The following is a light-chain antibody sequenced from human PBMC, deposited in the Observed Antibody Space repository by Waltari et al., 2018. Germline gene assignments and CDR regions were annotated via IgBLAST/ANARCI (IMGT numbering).Light chain of an antibody. Sequence: LSCRASQSLSRSRLAWYLHKPGQAPRLLIYGASSRATGIPDRFSGSGSGTDFSLTISRVEPEDFAVYYCQQYGSSVMYTFGQGTKLEIK. CDR2: GAS. J-gene: IGKJ2*01. CDR1: QSLSRSR. CDR3: QQYGSSVMYT. V-gene: IGKV3-20*01.